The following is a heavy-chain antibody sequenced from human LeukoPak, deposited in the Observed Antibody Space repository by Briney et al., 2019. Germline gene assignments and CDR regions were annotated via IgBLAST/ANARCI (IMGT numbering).Heavy chain of an antibody. CDR3: ARDFISMTEVVPSDY. CDR2: IKQDGSEK. V-gene: IGHV3-7*01. CDR1: GFTFRNYW. D-gene: IGHD3-22*01. J-gene: IGHJ4*02. Sequence: GGSLRLSCAASGFTFRNYWMRWVRQAPGKGLEWVANIKQDGSEKFYVESVKGRFTISRDNAKNSLYLEMNSLRAEDTAVYYCARDFISMTEVVPSDYWGQGTLVTVSS.